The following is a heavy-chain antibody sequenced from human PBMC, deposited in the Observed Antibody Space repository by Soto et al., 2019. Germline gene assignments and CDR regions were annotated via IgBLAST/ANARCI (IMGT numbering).Heavy chain of an antibody. CDR2: ICYGGTT. CDR1: VEPMTGGYY. J-gene: IGHJ4*02. CDR3: ARGWYYFDF. V-gene: IGHV4-38-2*01. Sequence: PSETLSLTCDVSVEPMTGGYYWGWIRQSPGKGLEWIGGICYGGTTYYNPSLRSRLAISIDTSKSQFSLRLSSVTAADTALYYCARGWYYFDFWGQGTLVTVSS. D-gene: IGHD2-15*01.